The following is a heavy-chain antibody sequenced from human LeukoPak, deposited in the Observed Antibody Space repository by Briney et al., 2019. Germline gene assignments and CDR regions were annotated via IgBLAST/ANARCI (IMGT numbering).Heavy chain of an antibody. CDR3: ARDWGTQSDYDLGGDAFDI. J-gene: IGHJ3*02. D-gene: IGHD5-12*01. V-gene: IGHV3-53*04. CDR1: GFIVSSNY. Sequence: GGSLRLSCAASGFIVSSNYMSWVRQAPGRGLEWVSVIYSGDSTYYADSVKGRFTISRHNSKNTLYLQMDSLRAEDTAVYYCARDWGTQSDYDLGGDAFDIWGQGTMVTVSS. CDR2: IYSGDST.